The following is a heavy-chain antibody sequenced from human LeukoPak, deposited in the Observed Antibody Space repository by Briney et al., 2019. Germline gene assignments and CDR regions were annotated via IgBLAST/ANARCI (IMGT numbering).Heavy chain of an antibody. D-gene: IGHD5-24*01. CDR2: IYTSGST. Sequence: SETLSLTCTVSCGSVSHTAYYWNWIRQPAGKGLEWIGRIYTSGSTKYNPSLKSRVTVSVDKSKNQFSLTLTSVTAADTAVYYCVRDLGDGYNRDWFDPWGQGTPVTVSS. CDR1: CGSVSHTAYY. V-gene: IGHV4-61*02. J-gene: IGHJ5*02. CDR3: VRDLGDGYNRDWFDP.